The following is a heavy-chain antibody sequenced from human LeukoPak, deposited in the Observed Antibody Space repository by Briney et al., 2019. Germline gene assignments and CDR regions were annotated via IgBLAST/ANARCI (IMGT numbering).Heavy chain of an antibody. J-gene: IGHJ4*02. CDR1: GFTVSNNY. CDR2: IYAGGST. CDR3: ARAYCSSTSCRGPFDY. D-gene: IGHD2-2*01. V-gene: IGHV3-66*01. Sequence: GGSLRLSCAASGFTVSNNYMSWVRQAPGKGLEWVSVIYAGGSTYYADSVKGRFIISRDNSKNALYLQMNSLRAEDTAVYYCARAYCSSTSCRGPFDYWGQGTLVTVSS.